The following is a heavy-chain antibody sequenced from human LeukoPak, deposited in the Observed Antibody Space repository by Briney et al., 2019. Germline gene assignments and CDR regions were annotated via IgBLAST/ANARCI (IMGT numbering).Heavy chain of an antibody. D-gene: IGHD3-3*01. CDR3: ARVEADITIFGVVISYYYYGMDV. CDR2: IKQDGSEK. V-gene: IGHV3-7*01. J-gene: IGHJ6*02. Sequence: GRSLRLSCAASGFTFSSYWMSWVRQAPGKGLEWVANIKQDGSEKYYVDSVKGRFTISRDNAKNSLYLQMNSLRAEDTAVYYCARVEADITIFGVVISYYYYGMDVWGQGTTVTVSS. CDR1: GFTFSSYW.